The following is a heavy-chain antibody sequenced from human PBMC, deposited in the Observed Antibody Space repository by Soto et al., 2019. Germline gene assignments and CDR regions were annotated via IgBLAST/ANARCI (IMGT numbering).Heavy chain of an antibody. V-gene: IGHV4-31*03. J-gene: IGHJ4*02. CDR3: ARCPGRGAFFDY. Sequence: SETLSLTCTVSGGSISSGGYYWSWIRQHPGKGLEWIGYIYYSGSTYYNPSLKSRVTISVDTSKNQFSLKLSSVTAADTAVYYCARCPGRGAFFDYWGQGTLVTVSS. D-gene: IGHD3-10*01. CDR2: IYYSGST. CDR1: GGSISSGGYY.